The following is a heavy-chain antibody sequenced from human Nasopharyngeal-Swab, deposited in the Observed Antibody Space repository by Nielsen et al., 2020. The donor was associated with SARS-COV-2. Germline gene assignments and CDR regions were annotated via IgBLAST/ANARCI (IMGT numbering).Heavy chain of an antibody. CDR3: ARSGYSNSDIDY. D-gene: IGHD6-6*01. CDR2: IIPIFGTA. V-gene: IGHV1-69*13. J-gene: IGHJ4*02. CDR1: GGTFSSYA. Sequence: SVKVSCKASGGTFSSYAISGVRQAPGQGLEWMGGIIPIFGTADYAQKFQDRVTITADESTSTAYMELSSLRSEDTAVYYCARSGYSNSDIDYWGQGTLVTVSS.